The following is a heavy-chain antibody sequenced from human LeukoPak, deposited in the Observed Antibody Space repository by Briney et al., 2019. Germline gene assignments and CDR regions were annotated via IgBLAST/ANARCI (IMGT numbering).Heavy chain of an antibody. Sequence: GRSLRLSCAASGFTFSSYGMHWVRQAPGKGLEWVAVISYDGSNKYYADPVKGRFTISRDNSKNTLYLQMNSLRAEDTAVYYCAKVHSSGWSGEYYFDYWGQGTVVTVSS. V-gene: IGHV3-30*18. CDR2: ISYDGSNK. D-gene: IGHD6-19*01. CDR3: AKVHSSGWSGEYYFDY. J-gene: IGHJ4*02. CDR1: GFTFSSYG.